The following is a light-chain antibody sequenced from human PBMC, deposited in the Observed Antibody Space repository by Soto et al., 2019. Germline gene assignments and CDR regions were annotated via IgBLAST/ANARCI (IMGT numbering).Light chain of an antibody. J-gene: IGKJ4*01. V-gene: IGKV1-27*01. CDR2: AAS. Sequence: DIQMTQSPSSLSASVGDRVTITCRASQGISNYLAWYQQRPGKVPKLLIYAASTLQSGVPSRFSDSGSGTDLTRTIGSLQPEDVATYYCQKYNGALRSFGGGTVVEIK. CDR3: QKYNGALRS. CDR1: QGISNY.